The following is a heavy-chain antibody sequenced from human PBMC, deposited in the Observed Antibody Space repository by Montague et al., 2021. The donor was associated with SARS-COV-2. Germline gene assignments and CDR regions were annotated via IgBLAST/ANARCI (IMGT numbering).Heavy chain of an antibody. V-gene: IGHV4-39*07. J-gene: IGHJ6*02. CDR3: ARDKAEYIVVVPAVPLAYGIDG. Sequence: SETLSLTCTVSGGSISSSSYYWVWLRQPPGQGLVWIVSIYYSGSTYYNPSLKSRVTIAVYTSKNQFSLNLISVTAADTAVYYCARDKAEYIVVVPAVPLAYGIDGWGQGTTVTVS. D-gene: IGHD2-2*01. CDR2: IYYSGST. CDR1: GGSISSSSYY.